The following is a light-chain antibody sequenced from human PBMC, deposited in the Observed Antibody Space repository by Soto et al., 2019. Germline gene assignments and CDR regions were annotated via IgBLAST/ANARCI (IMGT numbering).Light chain of an antibody. Sequence: DIPMTQFPSTLSTSVGDRITITCRASESIGKLLAWSQQKPGEAPKLLIYDAYSLYSGVPSRFSGSGSVTESNLANSSLQPDDWATDDCQQYNYNPPWTFGKGTMV. V-gene: IGKV1-5*01. CDR3: QQYNYNPPWT. J-gene: IGKJ1*01. CDR2: DAY. CDR1: ESIGKL.